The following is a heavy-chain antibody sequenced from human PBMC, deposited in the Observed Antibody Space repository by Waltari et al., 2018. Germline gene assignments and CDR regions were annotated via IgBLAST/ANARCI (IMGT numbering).Heavy chain of an antibody. J-gene: IGHJ3*02. CDR3: ASKAAASPYHDAFDI. V-gene: IGHV4-4*07. CDR1: GGSISSYY. CDR2: IYTSGST. Sequence: QVQLQESGPGLVKPSETLSLTCTVSGGSISSYYWSWIRQPAGKGLEWIGRIYTSGSTNYNPPLKSRVTMSVDTSKNQFSLKLSSVTAADTAVYYCASKAAASPYHDAFDIWGQGTMVTVSS. D-gene: IGHD6-13*01.